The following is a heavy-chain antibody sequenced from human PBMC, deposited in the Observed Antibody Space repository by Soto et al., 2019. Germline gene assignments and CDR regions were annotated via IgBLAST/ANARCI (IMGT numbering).Heavy chain of an antibody. CDR2: ISGSGGST. Sequence: EVQLLESGGGLVQPGGSLRLSCAASGFTFSSYAMSWVRQAPGKGLEWVSAISGSGGSTYYADSVKGRFTISRVNSKSTLYLQMNSLRAEDTAVYYCAKRGIAARRGYYYYMDVWGKGTTVTVSS. CDR1: GFTFSSYA. J-gene: IGHJ6*03. D-gene: IGHD6-6*01. CDR3: AKRGIAARRGYYYYMDV. V-gene: IGHV3-23*01.